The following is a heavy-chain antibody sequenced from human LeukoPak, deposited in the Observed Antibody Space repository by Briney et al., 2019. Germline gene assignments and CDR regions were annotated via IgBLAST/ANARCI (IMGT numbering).Heavy chain of an antibody. D-gene: IGHD1-26*01. CDR1: GGSISSSSYY. Sequence: SETLSLTCTVSGGSISSSSYYWGWIRQPPGKGLEWIGSIYYSGSTYYNPSLKSRVTISVDTSKNQFSLKLSSVTAAGTAVYYCARQPLNSGSYFDYWGQGTLVTVSS. V-gene: IGHV4-39*01. J-gene: IGHJ4*02. CDR2: IYYSGST. CDR3: ARQPLNSGSYFDY.